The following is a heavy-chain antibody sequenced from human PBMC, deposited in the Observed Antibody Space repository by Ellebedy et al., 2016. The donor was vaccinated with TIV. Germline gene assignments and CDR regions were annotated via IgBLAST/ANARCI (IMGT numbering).Heavy chain of an antibody. CDR2: INHSGST. Sequence: SETLSLTXAVYGGSFSGYYWSWIRQPPGKGLEWIGEINHSGSTNYNPSLKSRVTISVDTSKNQFSLKLSSVTAADTAVYYCARGPGIAARLYYFDYWGQGTLVTVSS. J-gene: IGHJ4*02. CDR1: GGSFSGYY. D-gene: IGHD6-6*01. V-gene: IGHV4-34*01. CDR3: ARGPGIAARLYYFDY.